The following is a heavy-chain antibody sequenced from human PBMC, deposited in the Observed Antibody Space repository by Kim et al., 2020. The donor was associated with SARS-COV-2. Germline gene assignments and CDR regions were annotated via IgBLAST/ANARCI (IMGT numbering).Heavy chain of an antibody. CDR3: ARHNRDCSSTSCQVYNDS. CDR2: IYYSGST. V-gene: IGHV4-39*01. Sequence: SETLSLTCTVSGGSISSSSYYWGWIRQPPGKGLEWIGSIYYSGSTYYNPSLKSRVTISVDTSKNQFSLKLSSVTAADTAVYYCARHNRDCSSTSCQVYNDSWGQGTLVTVSS. J-gene: IGHJ4*02. CDR1: GGSISSSSYY. D-gene: IGHD2-2*01.